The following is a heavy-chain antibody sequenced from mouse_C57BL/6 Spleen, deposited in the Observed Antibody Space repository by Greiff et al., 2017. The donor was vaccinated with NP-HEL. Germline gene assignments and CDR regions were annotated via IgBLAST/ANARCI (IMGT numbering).Heavy chain of an antibody. CDR2: IWSGGST. Sequence: VKLMESGPGLVQPSQSLSITCTVSGFSLTSYGVHWVRQSPGKGLEWLGVIWSGGSTDYNAAFISRLSISKDNSKSQVFFKMNSLQADDTAIYYCARIGSYDYDGGYFDYWGQGTTLTVSS. CDR3: ARIGSYDYDGGYFDY. CDR1: GFSLTSYG. D-gene: IGHD2-4*01. V-gene: IGHV2-2*01. J-gene: IGHJ2*01.